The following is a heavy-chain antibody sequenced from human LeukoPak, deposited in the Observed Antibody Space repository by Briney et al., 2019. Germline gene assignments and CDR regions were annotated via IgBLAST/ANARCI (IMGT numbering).Heavy chain of an antibody. CDR2: INHSGST. J-gene: IGHJ6*03. V-gene: IGHV4-34*01. CDR1: GGSLSGYY. Sequence: SETLSLTCAVYGGSLSGYYWSWIRQPPGKGLEWIGEINHSGSTNYNPSLKSRVTISVDTSKNQFSLKLSSVTAADTAVYYCARDNFEHYYYYMDVWGKGTTVTISS. CDR3: ARDNFEHYYYYMDV.